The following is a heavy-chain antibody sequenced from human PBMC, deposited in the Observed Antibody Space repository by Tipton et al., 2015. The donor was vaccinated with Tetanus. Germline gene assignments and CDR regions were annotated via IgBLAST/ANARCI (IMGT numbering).Heavy chain of an antibody. J-gene: IGHJ4*02. CDR3: ARIPVGATLDS. D-gene: IGHD1-26*01. V-gene: IGHV4-61*01. Sequence: TLSLTCTVSGGSVSSSTYYWSWVRQPPGKGPEWIAYTSYSGDTNYNPSLKSRVTILIDTSKNQFSLKVKSVTAADTAVYYCARIPVGATLDSWGQGTLVTVSS. CDR1: GGSVSSSTYY. CDR2: TSYSGDT.